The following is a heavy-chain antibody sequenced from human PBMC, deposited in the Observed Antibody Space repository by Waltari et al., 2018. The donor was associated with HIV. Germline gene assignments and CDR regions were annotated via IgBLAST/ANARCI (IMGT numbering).Heavy chain of an antibody. CDR2: IYYSGST. CDR3: ARHPCSSTTCYKFDP. Sequence: QVQLQESGPGLVKPSETLSLTCTVPGGSISSYYWSWIRQPPGKGLEWIGYIYYSGSTTYNPSLQSRVTISVYTSKNQFSLELTSVTAADTAVYYCARHPCSSTTCYKFDPWGQGTLVTVSS. V-gene: IGHV4-59*08. J-gene: IGHJ5*02. CDR1: GGSISSYY. D-gene: IGHD2-2*02.